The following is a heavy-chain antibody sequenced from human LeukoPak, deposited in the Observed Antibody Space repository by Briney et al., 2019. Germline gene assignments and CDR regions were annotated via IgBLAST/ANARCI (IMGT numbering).Heavy chain of an antibody. J-gene: IGHJ1*01. V-gene: IGHV3-23*01. CDR2: ISGSGGST. D-gene: IGHD2-15*01. CDR1: GFTFSSYA. CDR3: ALIVVVVAAKKQYFQH. Sequence: GGSLRLSCAASGFTFSSYAMSWVRQAPGKGLEWVSAISGSGGSTYYADSVKGRFTISRDNSKNTLYLQMNSLGAEDTAVYYCALIVVVVAAKKQYFQHWGQGTLVTVSS.